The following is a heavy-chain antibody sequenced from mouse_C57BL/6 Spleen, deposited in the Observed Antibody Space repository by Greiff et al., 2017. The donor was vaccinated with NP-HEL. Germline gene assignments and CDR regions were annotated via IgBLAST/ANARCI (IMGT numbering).Heavy chain of an antibody. CDR3: ARTLYYGSSPFDY. CDR1: GFTFSDYG. D-gene: IGHD1-1*01. V-gene: IGHV5-17*01. Sequence: EVQRVESGGGLVKPGGSLKLSCAASGFTFSDYGMHWVRQAPEKGLEWVAYISSGSSTIYYADTVKGRFTISRDNAKNTLFLQMTSLRSEDTAMYYCARTLYYGSSPFDYWGQGTTLTVSS. J-gene: IGHJ2*01. CDR2: ISSGSSTI.